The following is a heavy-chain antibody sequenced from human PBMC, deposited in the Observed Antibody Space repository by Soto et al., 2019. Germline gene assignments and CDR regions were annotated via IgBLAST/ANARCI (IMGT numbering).Heavy chain of an antibody. CDR3: SKVSRKGCARDFDY. V-gene: IGHV1-8*01. J-gene: IGHJ4*02. CDR1: GYTFSNYD. Sequence: QVQLVQSGAELKKPGASVKVSCKASGYTFSNYDMNWVRQATGQGPEWIGWVNHNNGDTGYAQKFQGRVSLTTDISTTTDYMELTSLRSEDTAIYYGSKVSRKGCARDFDYWGQGTLITVSS. CDR2: VNHNNGDT.